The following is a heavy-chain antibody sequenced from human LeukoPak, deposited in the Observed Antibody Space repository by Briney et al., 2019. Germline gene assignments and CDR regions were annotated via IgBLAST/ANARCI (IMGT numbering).Heavy chain of an antibody. D-gene: IGHD4-23*01. CDR2: ISYSGST. J-gene: IGHJ3*02. Sequence: PSETLSLTCTVSGGSISSRSYYRGWIRQPPGKGLEWIGSISYSGSTYYTPSLKSRVTISADTSKNEFSLKLSSVTAADTAMYYCARRATVEIRHAFDICGQGTMVTVSS. V-gene: IGHV4-39*01. CDR3: ARRATVEIRHAFDI. CDR1: GGSISSRSYY.